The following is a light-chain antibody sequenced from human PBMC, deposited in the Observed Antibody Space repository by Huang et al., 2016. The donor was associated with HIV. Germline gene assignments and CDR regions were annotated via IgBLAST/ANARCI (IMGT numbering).Light chain of an antibody. Sequence: EIVMTQSPATLSVSQGQRVTLSCRANRSVSTNLAWDQQRHGQAPSLLIYGSSTRAPGIPALFSGRGSETDFSLTISSLRSEDFALYYWQRYNNWLLSFGGGTRV. CDR1: RSVSTN. V-gene: IGKV3-15*01. CDR3: QRYNNWLLS. J-gene: IGKJ4*01. CDR2: GSS.